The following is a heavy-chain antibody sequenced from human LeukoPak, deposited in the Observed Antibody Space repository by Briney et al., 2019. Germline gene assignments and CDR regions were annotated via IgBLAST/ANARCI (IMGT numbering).Heavy chain of an antibody. CDR3: ARDTRLMYYFDY. V-gene: IGHV3-23*01. D-gene: IGHD2-2*01. CDR1: GFTFSSYA. Sequence: GGSLRLSCAASGFTFSSYAMSWVRQAPGKGLEWVSAISGSGGSTYYADSVKGRFTISRDNSKNTLYLQMNSLRAGDTAVYYCARDTRLMYYFDYWGQGTLVTVSS. J-gene: IGHJ4*02. CDR2: ISGSGGST.